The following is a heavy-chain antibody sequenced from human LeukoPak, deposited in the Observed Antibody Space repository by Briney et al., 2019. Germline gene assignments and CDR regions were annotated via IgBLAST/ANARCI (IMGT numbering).Heavy chain of an antibody. Sequence: PGGSLRLSCAASGFTFSSYGMSWVRQAPGKGLEWMSYISSSGSTRKYADSVKGRFTISRDNAKNSLYLQMNSLRDEDTAVYYCARVGGSIWFGEFRFDPWGQGTLVTVSS. V-gene: IGHV3-48*02. CDR2: ISSSGSTR. D-gene: IGHD3-10*01. CDR3: ARVGGSIWFGEFRFDP. CDR1: GFTFSSYG. J-gene: IGHJ5*02.